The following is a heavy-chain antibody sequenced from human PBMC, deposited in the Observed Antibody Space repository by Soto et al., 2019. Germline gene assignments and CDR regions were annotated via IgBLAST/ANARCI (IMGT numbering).Heavy chain of an antibody. J-gene: IGHJ6*02. CDR1: GFTFTSSA. Sequence: QMQLVQSGPEVKKPGTSVKVSCKASGFTFTSSAVQWVRQARGQRLEWIGWIVVGSGNTNYAQKFQERVTITRDMSTSTAYMELSSLRSEDTAVYYCAADGIAVAVHDDYGMDVWGQGTTVTVSS. CDR2: IVVGSGNT. D-gene: IGHD6-19*01. V-gene: IGHV1-58*01. CDR3: AADGIAVAVHDDYGMDV.